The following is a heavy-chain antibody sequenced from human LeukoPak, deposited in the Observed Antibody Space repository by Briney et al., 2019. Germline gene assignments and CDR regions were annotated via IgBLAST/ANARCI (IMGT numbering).Heavy chain of an antibody. D-gene: IGHD3-22*01. CDR3: ARVAAWDSSGYLFDY. Sequence: GGSLRLSCAASGFTLSSYWMHWVRQAPGKGLVWVSRINSDGSSTSYADSVKGRFTISRENAKKMLYLQMNSLRAEDTAVYYCARVAAWDSSGYLFDYWGQGTLVTVPS. CDR2: INSDGSST. J-gene: IGHJ4*02. CDR1: GFTLSSYW. V-gene: IGHV3-74*01.